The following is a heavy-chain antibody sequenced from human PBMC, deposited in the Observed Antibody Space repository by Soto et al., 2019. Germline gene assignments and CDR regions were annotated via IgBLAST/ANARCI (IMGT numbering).Heavy chain of an antibody. Sequence: QVQLQESGPGLVKPSETLSLTCTVSGGSISSYYWSWIRQPPGKGLEWIGYIYYSGSTNYNPSLKSRVTISVDTSKNQFSLKLSSVTAADTAVYYCARLNTVTPLQGPTFDYWGQGTLVTVSS. V-gene: IGHV4-59*08. CDR3: ARLNTVTPLQGPTFDY. D-gene: IGHD4-17*01. J-gene: IGHJ4*02. CDR1: GGSISSYY. CDR2: IYYSGST.